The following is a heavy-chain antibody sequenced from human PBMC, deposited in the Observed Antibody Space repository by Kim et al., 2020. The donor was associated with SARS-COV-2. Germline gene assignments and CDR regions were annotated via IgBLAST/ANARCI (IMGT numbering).Heavy chain of an antibody. Sequence: VKVSCKASGGTFSSYAISWVRQAPGQGLEWMGGIIPIFGTGKYRQKFQGRVTITADESTSTAYMELSSLRSEDTAVYYCARSIGYDSYYYYGMDVWGQGTTVTVSS. CDR2: IIPIFGTG. CDR3: ARSIGYDSYYYYGMDV. J-gene: IGHJ6*02. D-gene: IGHD5-12*01. V-gene: IGHV1-69*13. CDR1: GGTFSSYA.